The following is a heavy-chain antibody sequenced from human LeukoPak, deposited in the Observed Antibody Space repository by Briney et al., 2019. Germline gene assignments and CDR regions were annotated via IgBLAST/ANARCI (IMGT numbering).Heavy chain of an antibody. D-gene: IGHD4-17*01. V-gene: IGHV1-24*01. CDR2: FDPEDGET. J-gene: IGHJ4*02. CDR1: GYTLTELS. Sequence: GASVKVSCKVCGYTLTELSMHWVRQVPGKGLEWMGGFDPEDGETIYAQSFQGRVTMTEDTSTDTAYMELSSLRSEDTAVYYCATDHGEGNYGDYGSGLDNWGQGTLVTVSS. CDR3: ATDHGEGNYGDYGSGLDN.